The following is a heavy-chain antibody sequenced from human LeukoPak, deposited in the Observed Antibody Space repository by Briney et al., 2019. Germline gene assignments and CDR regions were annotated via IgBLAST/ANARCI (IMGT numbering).Heavy chain of an antibody. CDR1: GYTFTGYY. D-gene: IGHD7-27*01. V-gene: IGHV1-2*02. CDR3: ARALPNLDAFDI. CDR2: INPNSGGT. Sequence: ASVKVSCKASGYTFTGYYMHWVRQAPGQGLEWMGWINPNSGGTNYAQKFQGRVTMTRDTSISTAYMELSRLRSDDTAVYYCARALPNLDAFDIWGQGTMVTVSS. J-gene: IGHJ3*02.